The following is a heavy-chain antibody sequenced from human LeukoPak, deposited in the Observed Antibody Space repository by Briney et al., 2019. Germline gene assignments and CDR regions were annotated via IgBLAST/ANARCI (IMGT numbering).Heavy chain of an antibody. V-gene: IGHV4-39*01. D-gene: IGHD6-25*01. CDR2: IFHSGST. CDR1: GDSIFSTTYY. Sequence: PSETLSLTCTVSGDSIFSTTYYWGWIRQPPGKGLEWIGSIFHSGSTYYNPSLKSRLTISVDTSKNQHSLRLRSVTAADTAVYYCARLYQGKRPPDYWGQGTLVTVSS. CDR3: ARLYQGKRPPDY. J-gene: IGHJ4*02.